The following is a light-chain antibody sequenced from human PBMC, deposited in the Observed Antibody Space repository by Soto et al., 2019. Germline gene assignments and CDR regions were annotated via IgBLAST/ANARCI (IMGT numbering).Light chain of an antibody. CDR1: QSISSW. Sequence: DIQMTQSPSTLSASVGDRVTITCRASQSISSWLAWYQQKPGKAPKLLIYDASSLESGVPSRCSGSGSGTEFTLTISSLQPDDFAAYYCQQYNSYPYTFGQGTKLELK. J-gene: IGKJ2*01. V-gene: IGKV1-5*01. CDR3: QQYNSYPYT. CDR2: DAS.